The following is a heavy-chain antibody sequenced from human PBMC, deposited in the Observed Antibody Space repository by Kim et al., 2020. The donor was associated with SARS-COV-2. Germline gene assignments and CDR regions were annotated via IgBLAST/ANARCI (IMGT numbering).Heavy chain of an antibody. D-gene: IGHD2-2*01. CDR2: IYYSGST. Sequence: SETLSLTCTVSGGSISSYYWSWIRQPPGKGLEWIGYIYYSGSTNYNPSLKSRVTISVDTSKNQFSLKLSSVTAADTAVYYCARRAPRTSHPFDYWGQGTLVTVSS. CDR1: GGSISSYY. V-gene: IGHV4-59*08. CDR3: ARRAPRTSHPFDY. J-gene: IGHJ4*02.